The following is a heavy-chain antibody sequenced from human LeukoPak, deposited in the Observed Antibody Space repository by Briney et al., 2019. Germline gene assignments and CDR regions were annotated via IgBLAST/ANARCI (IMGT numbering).Heavy chain of an antibody. CDR2: IHHSGSA. CDR1: GASISSNW. Sequence: SETLSLTCAVSGASISSNWWNWVRQPPGKGLEWIGEIHHSGSANYNPSLKSRVTISLDTSENHFSRRLSSVTAADTAVYYCVRDRGEFSYSHDYWGQGTLVTVSS. D-gene: IGHD1-26*01. J-gene: IGHJ4*02. V-gene: IGHV4-4*02. CDR3: VRDRGEFSYSHDY.